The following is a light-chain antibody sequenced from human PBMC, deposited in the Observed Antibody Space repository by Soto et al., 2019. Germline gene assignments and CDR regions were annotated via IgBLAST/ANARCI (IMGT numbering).Light chain of an antibody. CDR3: SSYTSGTTLSVV. Sequence: QSALTQPASVSGSPGQSITISCTGTSSDVGGYNYVSWYQQHPGKAPKLMIYGVTNRPSGVSNRFSGSKSGNTASLTISGLQAEDEADYYCSSYTSGTTLSVVFGGGTKVTVL. CDR1: SSDVGGYNY. CDR2: GVT. J-gene: IGLJ2*01. V-gene: IGLV2-14*01.